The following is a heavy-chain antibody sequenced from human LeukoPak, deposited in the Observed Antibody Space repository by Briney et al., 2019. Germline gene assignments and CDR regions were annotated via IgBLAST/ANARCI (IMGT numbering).Heavy chain of an antibody. J-gene: IGHJ4*02. Sequence: SETLSLTCTVSGGSISSSSYNWGWFRQPPGKGLEWIGSIYYRGSTYYHPSLKSRVTISVDTSKDQFSLKLSSVTAADTAVYYCARQVGGYSYGSFSFDYWGQGTLATVSS. V-gene: IGHV4-39*01. CDR1: GGSISSSSYN. D-gene: IGHD5-18*01. CDR3: ARQVGGYSYGSFSFDY. CDR2: IYYRGST.